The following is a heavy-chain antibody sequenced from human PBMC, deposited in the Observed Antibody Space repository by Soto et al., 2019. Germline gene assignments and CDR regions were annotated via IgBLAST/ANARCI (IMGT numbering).Heavy chain of an antibody. Sequence: ASVKVSCKASGYTFTSYGISWVRQAPGQGLEWMGWISAYNGNTNYAQKLQGRVTMTTDTSTSTAYMELRSLRSDDTAVYYCARGPYYDFWSGYYNWFDPWGQGTLVTVSS. CDR1: GYTFTSYG. CDR2: ISAYNGNT. V-gene: IGHV1-18*01. CDR3: ARGPYYDFWSGYYNWFDP. D-gene: IGHD3-3*01. J-gene: IGHJ5*02.